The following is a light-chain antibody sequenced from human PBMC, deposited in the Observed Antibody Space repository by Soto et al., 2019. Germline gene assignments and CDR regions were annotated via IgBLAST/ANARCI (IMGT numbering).Light chain of an antibody. J-gene: IGLJ1*01. V-gene: IGLV2-11*01. CDR3: CSYAGSYTHV. Sequence: QSVLTQPRSVSGSPGQSVTISCTGTSSDVGGDNYVSWYQQHPGKAPKLILYDVSKRPSGVPDRFSGSKSGNTASLTISGLQAEDEADYYCCSYAGSYTHVFGTGTKLSVL. CDR2: DVS. CDR1: SSDVGGDNY.